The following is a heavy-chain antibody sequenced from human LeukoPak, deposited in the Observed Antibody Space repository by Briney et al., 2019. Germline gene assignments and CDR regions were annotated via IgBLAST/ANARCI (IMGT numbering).Heavy chain of an antibody. CDR2: IYYSGST. V-gene: IGHV4-61*08. Sequence: SQTLSLTCTVSGGSISSGDYYWSWIRQPPGRGLEWIGYIYYSGSTNYNPSLKSRVTISVDTSKNQFSLKLSSVTAADTAVYYCALGDDTITMHVWGQGTLVTVSS. D-gene: IGHD3-9*01. J-gene: IGHJ4*02. CDR1: GGSISSGDYY. CDR3: ALGDDTITMHV.